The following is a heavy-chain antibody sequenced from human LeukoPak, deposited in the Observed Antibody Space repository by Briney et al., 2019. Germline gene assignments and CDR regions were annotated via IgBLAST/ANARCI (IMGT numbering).Heavy chain of an antibody. V-gene: IGHV4-34*01. D-gene: IGHD4-17*01. CDR1: GGSFSGYY. Sequence: SETLSLTCAVYGGSFSGYYWSWIRQPPGKGLEWIGEINHSGSTNYNPSLKSRVTISVDTSKNQFSLKLSSVTAADTAVYYCARVAPVTKGDYWGQGTLVAVSS. CDR3: ARVAPVTKGDY. J-gene: IGHJ4*02. CDR2: INHSGST.